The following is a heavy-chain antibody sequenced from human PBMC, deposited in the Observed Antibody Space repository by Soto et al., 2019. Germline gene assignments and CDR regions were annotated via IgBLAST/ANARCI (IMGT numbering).Heavy chain of an antibody. Sequence: SETLSLTCTVSGGSISSYYWSWIRQPPGKGLEWIGYIYYTGRTNSNPSLKSRVTISVDTSKNQFSLKLSSVTAADTAVCYCARQSCSSTSCYGYDYYGMDVWGQGTTVTVSS. J-gene: IGHJ6*02. D-gene: IGHD2-2*01. CDR2: IYYTGRT. V-gene: IGHV4-59*01. CDR1: GGSISSYY. CDR3: ARQSCSSTSCYGYDYYGMDV.